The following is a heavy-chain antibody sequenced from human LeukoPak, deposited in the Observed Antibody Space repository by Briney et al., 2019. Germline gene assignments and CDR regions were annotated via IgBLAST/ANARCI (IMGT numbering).Heavy chain of an antibody. CDR3: ARGGGYKSPFGY. CDR2: IYYSGST. V-gene: IGHV4-59*01. Sequence: SETLSLTCTVSAGSISSYYWSWIRQPPGKGLEWIGYIYYSGSTNYNPSLKSRVTISVDTSKNQFPLKLGSVTAADTAVYYCARGGGYKSPFGYWGQGTLVTVSS. J-gene: IGHJ4*02. D-gene: IGHD5-24*01. CDR1: AGSISSYY.